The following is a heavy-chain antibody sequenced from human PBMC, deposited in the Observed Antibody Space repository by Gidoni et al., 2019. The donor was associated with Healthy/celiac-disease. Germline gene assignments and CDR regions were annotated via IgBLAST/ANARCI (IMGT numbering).Heavy chain of an antibody. CDR3: ARDLQSSGWYLGPLYGMDV. CDR1: GFTFSSYA. CDR2: ISYDGSNK. J-gene: IGHJ6*02. D-gene: IGHD6-19*01. Sequence: SLRLSCAASGFTFSSYAMHWVRQAPGKGLEWVAVISYDGSNKYYADSVKGRFTISRDNSKNTLYLQMNSLRAEDTAVYYCARDLQSSGWYLGPLYGMDVWGQGTTVTVSS. V-gene: IGHV3-30-3*01.